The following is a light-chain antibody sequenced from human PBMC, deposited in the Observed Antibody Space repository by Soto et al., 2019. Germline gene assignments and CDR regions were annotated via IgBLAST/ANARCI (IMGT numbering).Light chain of an antibody. CDR3: EGWT. CDR1: QSISSW. Sequence: DIQMTQSPSTLSASVGDRVTITCRASQSISSWLAWYQQKPGKAPKLLIYDASSLESGVPSRFSGSGSGTEFTLTISSLQPDDFATYYCEGWTFGQGTNVEIK. CDR2: DAS. J-gene: IGKJ1*01. V-gene: IGKV1-5*01.